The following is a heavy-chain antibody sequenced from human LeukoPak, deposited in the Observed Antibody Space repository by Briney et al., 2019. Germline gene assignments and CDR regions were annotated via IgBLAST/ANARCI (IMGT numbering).Heavy chain of an antibody. Sequence: GGSLRLSCAASGFTLSSYWMSWVRQAPGKGLEWVANIKRDGSEKYYVDSVKGRFSIPRDNAKNSLYLQMNSLRVEDTAVYYCVRDDGATKPCWGQGTLVTVSS. V-gene: IGHV3-7*01. CDR3: VRDDGATKPC. D-gene: IGHD1-1*01. CDR1: GFTLSSYW. J-gene: IGHJ4*02. CDR2: IKRDGSEK.